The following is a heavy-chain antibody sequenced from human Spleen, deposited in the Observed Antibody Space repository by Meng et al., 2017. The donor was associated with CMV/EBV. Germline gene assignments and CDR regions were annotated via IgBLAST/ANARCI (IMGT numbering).Heavy chain of an antibody. Sequence: SGGSISSNTYYWGWVRQPPGKGLEWIASISYSGGTYYNASLKSRVTISITSKNQFFLKLSSVTAADTAVYYCATQSCSSTNCPPFDYWGRGTLVTVSS. V-gene: IGHV4-39*01. CDR3: ATQSCSSTNCPPFDY. CDR2: ISYSGGT. CDR1: GGSISSNTYY. J-gene: IGHJ4*02. D-gene: IGHD2-2*01.